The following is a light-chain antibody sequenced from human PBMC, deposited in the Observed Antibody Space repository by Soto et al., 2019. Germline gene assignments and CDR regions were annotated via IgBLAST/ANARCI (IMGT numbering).Light chain of an antibody. Sequence: EIVCTPSPAPLSLSSVARAPLPGRASQSVSSSYLAWHQQPPGPPPRLLIYAASSRATGPPDSFSGGASATDSTPTISRLAPDVVALYYRQHYGSPLTFGQGTKVDIK. V-gene: IGKV3-20*01. CDR1: QSVSSSY. J-gene: IGKJ1*01. CDR3: QHYGSPLT. CDR2: AAS.